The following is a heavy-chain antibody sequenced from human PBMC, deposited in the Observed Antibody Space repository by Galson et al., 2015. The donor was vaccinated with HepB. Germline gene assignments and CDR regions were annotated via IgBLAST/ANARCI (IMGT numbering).Heavy chain of an antibody. CDR1: GFTFSTYG. Sequence: SLRLSCATSGFTFSTYGMHWVRQAPGKGLEWVAVIWYDGSNKYYADSVKGRFTISRDNSKNTLYLQMYSLRAEDTAVYHCARVLVATMEGIYGMDVWGQGTTVTVSS. CDR3: ARVLVATMEGIYGMDV. J-gene: IGHJ6*02. V-gene: IGHV3-33*01. CDR2: IWYDGSNK. D-gene: IGHD5-12*01.